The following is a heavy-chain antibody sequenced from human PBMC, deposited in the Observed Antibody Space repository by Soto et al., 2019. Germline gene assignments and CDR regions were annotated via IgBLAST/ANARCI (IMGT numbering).Heavy chain of an antibody. CDR3: GRGAEMATVHFDY. CDR1: GGSFSGYY. Sequence: PSETLSLTCAVYGGSFSGYYWSWIRQPPGKGLEWIGEINHSGSTNYNPSLKSRVTISVDTSKNQFSLKLSSVTAADTAVYYCGRGAEMATVHFDYWGQGTLVTVSS. J-gene: IGHJ4*02. V-gene: IGHV4-34*01. CDR2: INHSGST. D-gene: IGHD4-4*01.